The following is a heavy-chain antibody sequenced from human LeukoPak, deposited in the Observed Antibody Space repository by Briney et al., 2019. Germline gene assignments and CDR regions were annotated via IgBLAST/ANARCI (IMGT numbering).Heavy chain of an antibody. J-gene: IGHJ4*02. CDR1: GFTFSSYG. CDR2: IRYDGSNK. D-gene: IGHD2-21*02. Sequence: PGGSLRLSCAASGFTFSSYGMSWVRQAPGKGLEWVAFIRYDGSNKYYTDSVKGRFTISRDNSKNTLYLQMNSLRAEDTAVYYCAKTAINWAWQGDPQYYFDYWGQGTLVTVSS. CDR3: AKTAINWAWQGDPQYYFDY. V-gene: IGHV3-30*02.